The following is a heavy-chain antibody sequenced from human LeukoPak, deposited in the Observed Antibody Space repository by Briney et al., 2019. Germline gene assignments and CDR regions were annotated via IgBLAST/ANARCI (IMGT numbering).Heavy chain of an antibody. J-gene: IGHJ4*02. CDR2: IYSGGST. D-gene: IGHD3-10*01. Sequence: GGSLRLSCAASGFTVSSNYMSWVRQAPGKGLEWVSVIYSGGSTYYADSVKGRFTISRDNSKNTLCLQMNSLRAEDTAVYYCARDRGVNGFDYWGQGTLVTVSS. CDR1: GFTVSSNY. V-gene: IGHV3-53*01. CDR3: ARDRGVNGFDY.